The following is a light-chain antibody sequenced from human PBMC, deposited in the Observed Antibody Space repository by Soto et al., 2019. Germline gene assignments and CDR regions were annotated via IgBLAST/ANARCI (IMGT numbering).Light chain of an antibody. V-gene: IGKV1-39*01. CDR2: AAS. CDR1: QSISSY. Sequence: DIQITQSKSSLSASVGDRVTITCRASQSISSYLNWYQQKPGKAPKLLIYAASSLQSGVPSRFSGSGSGTDFTLTISSLQPEDFATYYCQQSSCTPSSFCQGTRLEIK. J-gene: IGKJ5*01. CDR3: QQSSCTPSS.